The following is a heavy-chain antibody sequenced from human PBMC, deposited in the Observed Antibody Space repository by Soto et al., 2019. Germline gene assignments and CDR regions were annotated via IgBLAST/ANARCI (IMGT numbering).Heavy chain of an antibody. CDR2: ISYDGSNK. J-gene: IGHJ4*02. V-gene: IGHV3-30*18. D-gene: IGHD2-15*01. CDR1: GFTFSSYG. Sequence: QVQLVESGGGVVQPGRSLRLSCAASGFTFSSYGMHWVRQAPGKGLEGVAVISYDGSNKYYADSVKGRFTISRDNSKNTLYLQMNSLRAEDTAVYYCAKDLGGGFDYWGQGTLVTVSS. CDR3: AKDLGGGFDY.